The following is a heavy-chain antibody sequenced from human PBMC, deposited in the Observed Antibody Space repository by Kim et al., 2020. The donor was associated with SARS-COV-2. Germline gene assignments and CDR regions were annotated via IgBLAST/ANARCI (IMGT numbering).Heavy chain of an antibody. CDR3: ARGIAARRGGAAFDY. CDR1: GGSISSSSYY. D-gene: IGHD6-6*01. J-gene: IGHJ4*02. V-gene: IGHV4-39*07. CDR2: IYYSGST. Sequence: SQTLSLTCTVSGGSISSSSYYWGWIRQPPGKGLEWIGSIYYSGSTYYNPSLKSRVTISVDTSKNQFSLKLSSVTAADTAVYYCARGIAARRGGAAFDYCGQGTLVTVSS.